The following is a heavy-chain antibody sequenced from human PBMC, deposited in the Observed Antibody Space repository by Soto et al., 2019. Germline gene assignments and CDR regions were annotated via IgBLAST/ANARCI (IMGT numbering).Heavy chain of an antibody. J-gene: IGHJ4*02. D-gene: IGHD3-22*01. CDR2: IYPGDSDT. CDR1: GYSFTTYW. V-gene: IGHV5-51*01. CDR3: ALNKYDSSGYNRNFDY. Sequence: PGESLKISCKGSGYSFTTYWIGWVRQMPGKGLEWMGIIYPGDSDTRYSPSFQGQVTISADKSISTAYLQWSSLKASDTAMYYCALNKYDSSGYNRNFDYWGQGTLVTVSS.